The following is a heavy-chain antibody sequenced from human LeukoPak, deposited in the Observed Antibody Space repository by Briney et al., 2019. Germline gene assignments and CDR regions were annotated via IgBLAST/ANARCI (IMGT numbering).Heavy chain of an antibody. CDR2: IKQDGSEK. V-gene: IGHV3-7*03. Sequence: PGGSLRLSCAASGFTFSSYWMSWVRQAPGKGLERVANIKQDGSEKYYVDSVKGRFTISRDNAKNSLYLQMNSLRAEDTAVYYCARALGTAAANWFDPWGQGTLVTVSS. J-gene: IGHJ5*02. D-gene: IGHD2-2*01. CDR1: GFTFSSYW. CDR3: ARALGTAAANWFDP.